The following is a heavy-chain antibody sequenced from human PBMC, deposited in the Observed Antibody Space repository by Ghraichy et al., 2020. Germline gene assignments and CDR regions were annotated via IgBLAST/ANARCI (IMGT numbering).Heavy chain of an antibody. J-gene: IGHJ4*02. V-gene: IGHV4-34*01. CDR2: IHPSGNT. Sequence: SETLSLTCTVYGGSFNDYYWNWIRQPPGKGLEWIGEIHPSGNTNYHPSLKSRLTIDVDTSKNQISLRLTSVSAADTAVYYCANGLPWSILPEPAIFEYWGQGSLVTVS. CDR1: GGSFNDYY. CDR3: ANGLPWSILPEPAIFEY. D-gene: IGHD1-14*01.